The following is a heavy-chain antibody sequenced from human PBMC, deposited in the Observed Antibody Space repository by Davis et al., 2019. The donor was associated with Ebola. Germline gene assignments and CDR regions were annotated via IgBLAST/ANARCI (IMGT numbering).Heavy chain of an antibody. CDR1: GGTFSSYA. D-gene: IGHD6-13*01. J-gene: IGHJ4*02. CDR3: ARSDSEGSSSWYEARFVFDI. Sequence: SVKVSCKASGGTFSSYAISWVRQAPGQGLEWMGGIIPIFGTANYAQKFQGRVTITADESTSTAYMELSSLRSEDTAVYYCARSDSEGSSSWYEARFVFDIWGQGTLVTVSS. CDR2: IIPIFGTA. V-gene: IGHV1-69*13.